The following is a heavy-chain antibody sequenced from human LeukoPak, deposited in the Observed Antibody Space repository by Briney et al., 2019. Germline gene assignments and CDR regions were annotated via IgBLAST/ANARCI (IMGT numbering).Heavy chain of an antibody. CDR2: IISIFGTA. V-gene: IGHV1-69*13. D-gene: IGHD6-13*01. CDR1: GGTFISYA. Sequence: GASVKVSCKASGGTFISYAISWVRQAPGQGLEWMGGIISIFGTANYAQKFQGRVTITADESTSTAYMELSSLRSEDTAVYYCAREGSSWPNWFDPWGQGSLVTVSS. J-gene: IGHJ5*02. CDR3: AREGSSWPNWFDP.